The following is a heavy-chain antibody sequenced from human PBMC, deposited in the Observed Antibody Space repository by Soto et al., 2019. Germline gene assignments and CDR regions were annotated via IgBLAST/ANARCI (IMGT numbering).Heavy chain of an antibody. Sequence: PSETLSLTCTVSGGSISSGGYYWSWIRQHPGKGLEWIGYIYYSGSTYYNPSLKSRVTISVDTSKNQFSLKLSSVTAADTAVYYCARHYDILTGYNWFDPWGLGTLVTVSS. D-gene: IGHD3-9*01. CDR1: GGSISSGGYY. CDR2: IYYSGST. J-gene: IGHJ5*02. V-gene: IGHV4-31*03. CDR3: ARHYDILTGYNWFDP.